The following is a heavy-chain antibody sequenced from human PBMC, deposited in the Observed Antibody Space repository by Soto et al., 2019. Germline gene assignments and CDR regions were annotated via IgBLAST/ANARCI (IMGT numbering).Heavy chain of an antibody. Sequence: EVQLVESGGGLVKPRGSLRLSCAATGFTFSNAWMSWVRQAPGKGLEWVGRIKSKTDGGTTDYAAPVKGRFTISRDDSKNTLYLQMNSLKTEDTAVYYCTTDWVESMTMVRGVSSAFDIWGLGTMVTVSS. V-gene: IGHV3-15*01. CDR2: IKSKTDGGTT. D-gene: IGHD3-10*01. CDR3: TTDWVESMTMVRGVSSAFDI. J-gene: IGHJ3*02. CDR1: GFTFSNAW.